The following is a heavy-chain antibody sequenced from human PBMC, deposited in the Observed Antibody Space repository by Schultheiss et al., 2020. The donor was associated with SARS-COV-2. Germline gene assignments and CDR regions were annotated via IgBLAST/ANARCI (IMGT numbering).Heavy chain of an antibody. CDR2: ISGYNDNT. Sequence: ASVKVSCKASGYTFSDYGISWVRQAPGQGLEWMGWISGYNDNTFYAKKFQSRLTMTTDTSTSTAYMELSSLRSEDTAVYYCARDRYDFWSGYVSYWYFDLWGRGTLVTVSS. CDR1: GYTFSDYG. D-gene: IGHD3-3*01. J-gene: IGHJ2*01. V-gene: IGHV1-18*04. CDR3: ARDRYDFWSGYVSYWYFDL.